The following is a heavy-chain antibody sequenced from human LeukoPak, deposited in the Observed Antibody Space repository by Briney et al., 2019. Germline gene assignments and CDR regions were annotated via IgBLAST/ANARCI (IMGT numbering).Heavy chain of an antibody. CDR2: ISYDGSNK. V-gene: IGHV3-30*04. CDR3: AKEEQWLEKYFQH. CDR1: GFTFSSYA. D-gene: IGHD6-19*01. J-gene: IGHJ1*01. Sequence: PGGSLRLSCAASGFTFSSYAMHWVRQAPGKGLEWVAVISYDGSNKYYADSVKGRFTISRDNSKNTLYLQMNSLRAEDTAVYYCAKEEQWLEKYFQHWGQGTLVTVSS.